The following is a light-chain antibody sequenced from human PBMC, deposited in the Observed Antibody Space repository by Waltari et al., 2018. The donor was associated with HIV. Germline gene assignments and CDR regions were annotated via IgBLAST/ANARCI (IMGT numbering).Light chain of an antibody. CDR3: AAWDDSLSAPV. Sequence: QSVLTQPPSASGTPGQRVTISCSGSSSNIGSNYVYWYQQPPGTTPKLLIYRNNQRPSVVPYRFSGSKSGTSTSLAISGLRSEDEADYYCAAWDDSLSAPVFGGGTKLTVL. CDR2: RNN. CDR1: SSNIGSNY. J-gene: IGLJ3*02. V-gene: IGLV1-47*01.